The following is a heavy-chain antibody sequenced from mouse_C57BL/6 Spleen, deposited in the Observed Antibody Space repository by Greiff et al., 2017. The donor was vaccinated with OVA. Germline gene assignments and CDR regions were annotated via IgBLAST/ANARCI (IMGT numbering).Heavy chain of an antibody. V-gene: IGHV7-3*01. CDR2: IRNKANGYTT. D-gene: IGHD4-1*01. Sequence: EVHLVESGGGLVQPGGSLSLSCAASGFTFTDYYMSWVRQPPGKALEWLGFIRNKANGYTTEYSASVKGRFTISRDNSQSILYLQMNALRAENSATYYCAKYPRTGTYIDYWGQGTTLTVSS. CDR3: AKYPRTGTYIDY. J-gene: IGHJ2*01. CDR1: GFTFTDYY.